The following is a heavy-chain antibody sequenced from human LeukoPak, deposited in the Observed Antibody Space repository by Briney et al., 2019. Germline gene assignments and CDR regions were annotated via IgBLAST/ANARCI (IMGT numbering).Heavy chain of an antibody. CDR1: GFIFSSYA. V-gene: IGHV3-23*01. CDR3: AKRMGGSYSAGGH. J-gene: IGHJ4*02. Sequence: GGSLRLSCATSGFIFSSYAMSWVRQAPGRGLEWVSVISGDGGSTYHADSVKGRFTISRDNSKNTLYLQMNSLRAEDTAVYYCAKRMGGSYSAGGHWGQGTLVTVSS. D-gene: IGHD1-26*01. CDR2: ISGDGGST.